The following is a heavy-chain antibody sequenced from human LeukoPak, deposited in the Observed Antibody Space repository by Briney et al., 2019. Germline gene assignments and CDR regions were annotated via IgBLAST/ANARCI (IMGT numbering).Heavy chain of an antibody. V-gene: IGHV1-2*02. CDR3: ARDRELRSSGRALGY. CDR2: INPNSGGT. Sequence: GASVKVSCKASGYTFTGYYMHWVRQAPGQGLEWMGWINPNSGGTNYAQKLQGRVTMTTDTSTSTAYMELRSLRSDDTAVYYCARDRELRSSGRALGYWGQGTLVTVSS. CDR1: GYTFTGYY. D-gene: IGHD3-10*01. J-gene: IGHJ4*02.